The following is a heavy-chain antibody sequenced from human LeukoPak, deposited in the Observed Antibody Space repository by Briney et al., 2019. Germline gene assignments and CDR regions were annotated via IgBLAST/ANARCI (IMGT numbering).Heavy chain of an antibody. J-gene: IGHJ3*02. CDR2: IYPGDSDT. V-gene: IGHV5-51*01. CDR3: VRRYSYGSGAFDI. Sequence: GESLKISCKGSGYSFISYWIGWVRQMPGKGLEWMGIIYPGDSDTRYSPSFQGQVTISADKSISTAYLQWSSLKASDTAMYYCVRRYSYGSGAFDIWGQGTMVTVSS. D-gene: IGHD5-18*01. CDR1: GYSFISYW.